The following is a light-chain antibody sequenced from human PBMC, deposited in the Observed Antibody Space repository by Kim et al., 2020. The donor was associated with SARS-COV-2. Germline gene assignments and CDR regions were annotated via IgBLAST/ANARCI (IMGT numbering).Light chain of an antibody. CDR2: SAA. CDR3: QQYSSWPLT. J-gene: IGKJ4*01. V-gene: IGKV3-15*01. CDR1: QSIRSN. Sequence: VFPGERATLSCRASQSIRSNLAWYQQKPGQAPWLLIYSAATRATGIPARFSGSGSGTEFTLTISSLQSEDFAVYYCQQYSSWPLTFGGGTKVDIK.